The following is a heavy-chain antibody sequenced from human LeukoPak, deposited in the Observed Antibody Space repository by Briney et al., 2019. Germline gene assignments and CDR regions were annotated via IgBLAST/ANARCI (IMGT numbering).Heavy chain of an antibody. J-gene: IGHJ5*02. Sequence: SETLSLTCTVSGGSISSSSYYWGWIRQPPGKGLEWIGSIYYSGSTYYNPSLKSRVTISVDTSKNQFSLKLSSVTAADTAVYYCARDMVVAAMIYGFDPWGQGTLVTVSS. CDR1: GGSISSSSYY. D-gene: IGHD2-15*01. CDR2: IYYSGST. V-gene: IGHV4-39*07. CDR3: ARDMVVAAMIYGFDP.